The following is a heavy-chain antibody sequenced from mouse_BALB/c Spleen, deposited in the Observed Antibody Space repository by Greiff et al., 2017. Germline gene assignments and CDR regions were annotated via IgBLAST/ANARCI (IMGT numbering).Heavy chain of an antibody. Sequence: EVMLVESGAGLVQPGGSLKLSCAASGFTFSSYTMPWVRQTPGKRLEWVAYISTGGGSTYYPDTVKGRFTISRDNATNTQYLRMSSLKSEDTAVYYCARRERGAWFAYWGQGTLVTVSA. CDR2: ISTGGGST. CDR1: GFTFSSYT. CDR3: ARRERGAWFAY. V-gene: IGHV5-12-2*01. J-gene: IGHJ3*01.